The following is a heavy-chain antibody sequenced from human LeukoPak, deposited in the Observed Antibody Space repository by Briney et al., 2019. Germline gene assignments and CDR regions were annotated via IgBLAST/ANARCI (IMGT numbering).Heavy chain of an antibody. V-gene: IGHV1-69*13. Sequence: SVKVSCKASGGTFSSYAISWVRQAPGQGLEWMGGIIPIFGTANYAQKFQGRVTITADESTSTAYMELSSLRSEDTAVYYCAGDRGYYYDSSGYYPMGYWGQGTLVTVSS. D-gene: IGHD3-22*01. CDR2: IIPIFGTA. CDR3: AGDRGYYYDSSGYYPMGY. CDR1: GGTFSSYA. J-gene: IGHJ4*02.